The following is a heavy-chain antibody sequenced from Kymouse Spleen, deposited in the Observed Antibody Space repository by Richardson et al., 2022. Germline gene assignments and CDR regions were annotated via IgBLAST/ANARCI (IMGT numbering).Heavy chain of an antibody. CDR1: GGSISSYY. CDR3: ARDRGTGTTDWFDP. Sequence: QVQLQESGPGLVKPSETLSLTCTVSGGSISSYYWSWIRQPPGKGLEWIGYIYYSGSTNYNPSLKSRVTISVDTSKNQFSLKLSSVTAADTAVYYCARDRGTGTTDWFDPWGQGTLVTVSS. CDR2: IYYSGST. D-gene: IGHD1-7*01. V-gene: IGHV4-59*01. J-gene: IGHJ5*02.